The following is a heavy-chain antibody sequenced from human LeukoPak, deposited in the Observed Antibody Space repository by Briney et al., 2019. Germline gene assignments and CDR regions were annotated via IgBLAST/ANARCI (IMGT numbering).Heavy chain of an antibody. CDR1: GASISSYH. Sequence: ASETLSLTCTVSGASISSYHWSWIRQPPGKGLEWIGYMYYSGSTNYNPPLKSRVTMSLDTSKNQFSLKLRSVTAADTAIYYCARKDGDYWGQGTLVTVSS. CDR2: MYYSGST. J-gene: IGHJ4*02. CDR3: ARKDGDY. D-gene: IGHD5-24*01. V-gene: IGHV4-59*01.